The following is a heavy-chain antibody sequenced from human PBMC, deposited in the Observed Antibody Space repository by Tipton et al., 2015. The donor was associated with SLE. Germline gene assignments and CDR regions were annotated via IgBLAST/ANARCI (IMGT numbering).Heavy chain of an antibody. CDR2: IYYSGST. CDR3: ARDKGYSGYVDY. D-gene: IGHD1-26*01. CDR1: GGSISSGDYY. J-gene: IGHJ4*02. V-gene: IGHV4-30-4*01. Sequence: LRLSCTVSGGSISSGDYYWSWIRQPPGKGLEWIGYIYYSGSTYYNPSPKSRVTISVDTSKNQFSLKLSSVTAADTAVYYCARDKGYSGYVDYWGQGTLVTVSS.